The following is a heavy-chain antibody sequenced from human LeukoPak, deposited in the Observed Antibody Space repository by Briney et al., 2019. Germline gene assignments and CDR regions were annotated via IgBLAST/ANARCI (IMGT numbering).Heavy chain of an antibody. Sequence: PGGSLRLSCAASGFTFSSHWMNWVRQAPGKGLEWVSIIYRGDKTNYADSVKGRFTISRDNSKNTLYLQMNSLRTEDTAVYYCARVPSIYYYYYMDVWGKGTTVTVSS. J-gene: IGHJ6*03. CDR3: ARVPSIYYYYYMDV. D-gene: IGHD3-10*01. V-gene: IGHV3-66*02. CDR1: GFTFSSHW. CDR2: IYRGDKT.